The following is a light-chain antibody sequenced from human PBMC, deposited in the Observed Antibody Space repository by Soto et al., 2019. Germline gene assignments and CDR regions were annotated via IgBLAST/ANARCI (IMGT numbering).Light chain of an antibody. J-gene: IGKJ5*01. CDR3: QQTYSTPIT. CDR2: AAS. V-gene: IGKV1-39*01. Sequence: PMTQTPSSLSASVGDIVTITCRASQTISNYLNWYQQKPGKAPYILIYAASSLQSGVPSRFSGSSSGTDCTLTITSLQPEDVATYYCQQTYSTPITLGQGTRLEIK. CDR1: QTISNY.